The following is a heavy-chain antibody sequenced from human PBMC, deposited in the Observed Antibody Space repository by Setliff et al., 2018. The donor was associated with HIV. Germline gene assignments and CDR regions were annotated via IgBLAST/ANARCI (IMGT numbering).Heavy chain of an antibody. J-gene: IGHJ6*02. D-gene: IGHD1-7*01. CDR1: GFRFRSYW. CDR3: ARGRNRNYVVYGMDV. V-gene: IGHV3-7*03. Sequence: GGSLRLSCAASGFRFRSYWMSWVRQAPGKGLESVANVKQDGTETLYVDSVKGRFTISRDNANNLVYLQMNSLRAEDTAVYYCARGRNRNYVVYGMDVWGQGTTVTVSS. CDR2: VKQDGTET.